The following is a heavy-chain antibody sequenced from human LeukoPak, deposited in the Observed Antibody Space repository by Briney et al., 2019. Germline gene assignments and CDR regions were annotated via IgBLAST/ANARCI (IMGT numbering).Heavy chain of an antibody. J-gene: IGHJ4*02. CDR1: GFTFSSYG. CDR2: IRYDGSNK. V-gene: IGHV3-30*02. D-gene: IGHD2-2*01. CDR3: AKDRLGDIVVVPAAPTGY. Sequence: GGSLRLSCAASGFTFSSYGMHWVRQAPGEGLEWVAFIRYDGSNKYYADSVKGRFTISRDNSKNTLYLQMNSLRAEDTAVYYCAKDRLGDIVVVPAAPTGYWGQGTLVTVSS.